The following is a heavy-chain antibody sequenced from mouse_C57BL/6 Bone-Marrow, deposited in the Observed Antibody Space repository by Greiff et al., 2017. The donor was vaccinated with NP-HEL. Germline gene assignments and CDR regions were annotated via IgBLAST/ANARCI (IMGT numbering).Heavy chain of an antibody. Sequence: QVKLKQPGTELVKPGASVKLSCKASGYTFTSYWMHWVKQRPGQGLEWIGNINPSNGGTNYNEKFKSKATLTVDKSSSTAYMQLSSLTSEDSAVYYCARYDYDYFYWYFDVWGTGTTVTVSS. CDR3: ARYDYDYFYWYFDV. D-gene: IGHD2-4*01. V-gene: IGHV1-53*01. CDR1: GYTFTSYW. CDR2: INPSNGGT. J-gene: IGHJ1*03.